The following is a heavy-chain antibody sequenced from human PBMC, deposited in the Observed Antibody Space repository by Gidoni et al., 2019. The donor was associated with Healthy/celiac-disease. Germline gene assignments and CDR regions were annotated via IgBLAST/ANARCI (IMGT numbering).Heavy chain of an antibody. D-gene: IGHD3-9*01. CDR3: ARRGLTVRYFERREYFDY. CDR2: INHSGST. J-gene: IGHJ4*02. CDR1: GGSFSGYY. V-gene: IGHV4-34*01. Sequence: QVQLQQWGAGLLKPSETLSLTCAVYGGSFSGYYWSWIRQPPGKGLGWIGEINHSGSTNYNPSLKSRVTISVDTSKNQFSLKLSSVTAADTAVYYCARRGLTVRYFERREYFDYWGQGTLVTVSS.